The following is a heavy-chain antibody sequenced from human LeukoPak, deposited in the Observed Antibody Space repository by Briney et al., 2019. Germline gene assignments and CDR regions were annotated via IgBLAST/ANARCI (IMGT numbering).Heavy chain of an antibody. V-gene: IGHV4-34*01. CDR2: INHSGST. CDR1: GGSFSGYY. CDR3: SRWIQLWLRSGFDL. Sequence: SETLSLTCAVYGGSFSGYYWSWIRQLPGKGLEWIGEINHSGSTNYNPSLKSRVTISVDTSKNQFSLKLSSVTAADTAVYYCSRWIQLWLRSGFDLWGRGTLVTVSS. D-gene: IGHD5-18*01. J-gene: IGHJ2*01.